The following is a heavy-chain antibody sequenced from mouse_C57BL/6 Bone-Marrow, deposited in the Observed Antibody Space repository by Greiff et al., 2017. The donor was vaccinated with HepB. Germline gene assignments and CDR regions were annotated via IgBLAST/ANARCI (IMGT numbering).Heavy chain of an antibody. V-gene: IGHV1-75*01. Sequence: QVQLQQSGPELVKPGASVKISCKASGYTFTDYYINWVKQRPGQGLEWIGWIFPGSGSTYYTEKFKGKATLTVDKSSSTAYMLLSSLTSADSAVYFCARAGYYYGSSYYFDYWGQGTTLTVSS. J-gene: IGHJ2*01. CDR1: GYTFTDYY. CDR2: IFPGSGST. CDR3: ARAGYYYGSSYYFDY. D-gene: IGHD1-1*01.